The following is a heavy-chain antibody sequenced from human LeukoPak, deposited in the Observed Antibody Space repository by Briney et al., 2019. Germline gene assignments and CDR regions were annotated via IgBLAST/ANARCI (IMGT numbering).Heavy chain of an antibody. D-gene: IGHD3-3*01. V-gene: IGHV3-23*01. J-gene: IGHJ4*02. CDR3: ASGPPFLKYFEY. CDR2: ISGSGGRT. Sequence: GGSLRLSCAASGFSVSSYDMSWVRQAPGKGLEWVSAISGSGGRTYYADSVKGRFTISRDDSNNALYLQMHSLRAEDTALYYCASGPPFLKYFEYWGQGTLVTVSS. CDR1: GFSVSSYD.